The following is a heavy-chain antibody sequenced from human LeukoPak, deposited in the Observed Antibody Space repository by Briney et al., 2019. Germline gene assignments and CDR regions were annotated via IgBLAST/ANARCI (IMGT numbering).Heavy chain of an antibody. J-gene: IGHJ4*02. Sequence: GGSQRLSCAATGFTFSSYEMNWVRQAPGKGLEWVSYISSSGSTIYYADSVKGRFTISRDNANNSLYLPMNSLRAEDTAVYYCARDSYYDILTGTTPYYFDYWGQGTLVTVSS. CDR1: GFTFSSYE. D-gene: IGHD3-9*01. CDR3: ARDSYYDILTGTTPYYFDY. V-gene: IGHV3-48*03. CDR2: ISSSGSTI.